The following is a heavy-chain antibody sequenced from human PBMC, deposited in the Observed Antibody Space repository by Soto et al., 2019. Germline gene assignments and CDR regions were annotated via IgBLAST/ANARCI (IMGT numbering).Heavy chain of an antibody. CDR3: ARGIGWEPLDY. J-gene: IGHJ4*02. D-gene: IGHD1-26*01. V-gene: IGHV1-69*05. Sequence: ASVKVSCKATGGTFSSYAISWVRQAPGQGLEWMGGIIPIFGTANYAQKLQGKFTMTTDTSTSTAYMELRSLRSDDTAVYYCARGIGWEPLDYWGQGTLVSVSS. CDR1: GGTFSSYA. CDR2: IIPIFGTA.